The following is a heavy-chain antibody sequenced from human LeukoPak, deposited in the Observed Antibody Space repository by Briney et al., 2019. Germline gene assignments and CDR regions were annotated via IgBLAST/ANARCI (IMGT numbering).Heavy chain of an antibody. CDR2: ISAYNGNT. CDR1: GGTFSSYA. Sequence: ASVKVSCKASGGTFSSYAISWVRQAPGQGLEWMGWISAYNGNTNYAQKLQGRVTMTTDTSTSTAYMELRSLRSDDTAVYYCARDSRLWRDFWSGYHAFDIWGQGTMATVSP. CDR3: ARDSRLWRDFWSGYHAFDI. D-gene: IGHD3-3*01. J-gene: IGHJ3*02. V-gene: IGHV1-18*01.